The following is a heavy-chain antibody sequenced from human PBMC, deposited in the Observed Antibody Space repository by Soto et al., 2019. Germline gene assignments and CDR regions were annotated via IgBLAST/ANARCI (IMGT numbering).Heavy chain of an antibody. CDR2: ISSSSSYI. D-gene: IGHD6-19*01. CDR3: ARDPRRYSSGWYSGVDYYGMDV. V-gene: IGHV3-21*01. Sequence: EVQLVESGGGLVKPGGSLRLSCAASGFTFSSYSMNWVRQAPGKGLEWVSSISSSSSYIYYADSVKGRFTISRDNTKNSLYLQMNSLRAEDTAVYYCARDPRRYSSGWYSGVDYYGMDVWGQGTTVTVSS. CDR1: GFTFSSYS. J-gene: IGHJ6*02.